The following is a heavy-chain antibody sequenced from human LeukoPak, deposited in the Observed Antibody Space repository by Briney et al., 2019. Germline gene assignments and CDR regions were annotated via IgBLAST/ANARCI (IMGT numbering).Heavy chain of an antibody. J-gene: IGHJ4*02. CDR1: GYTFTSYF. V-gene: IGHV1-2*06. CDR2: INLNSGGT. Sequence: ASVKVSCKASGYTFTSYFMHWVRQAPGQGLEWMGRINLNSGGTYYAQNFQGRVTMTRDTSISTAYVELSRLTSDDTAVYYCARDLSSTSNWEFDYWGQGTLATVSS. D-gene: IGHD1-26*01. CDR3: ARDLSSTSNWEFDY.